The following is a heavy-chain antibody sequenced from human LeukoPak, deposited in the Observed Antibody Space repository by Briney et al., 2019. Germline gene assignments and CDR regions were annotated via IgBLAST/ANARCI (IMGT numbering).Heavy chain of an antibody. J-gene: IGHJ6*03. CDR1: GGSISSYY. CDR2: IYYSGST. CDR3: ARSIEWLRAPMDV. V-gene: IGHV4-59*01. Sequence: MSAETLSLTCTVSGGSISSYYWSWIRQPPGKGLEWIGYIYYSGSTNYNPSLKSRVTISVDTSKNQFFLKLSSVTAADTAVYYCARSIEWLRAPMDVWGKGTTVTVSS. D-gene: IGHD3-3*01.